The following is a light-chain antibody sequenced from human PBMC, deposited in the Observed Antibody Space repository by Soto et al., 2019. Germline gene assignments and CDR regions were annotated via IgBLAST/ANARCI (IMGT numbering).Light chain of an antibody. J-gene: IGKJ1*01. CDR3: QQYGSSPWT. V-gene: IGKV3-20*01. Sequence: EIVLTQSPDTLSVSPGDRATLSCRASQSVSSSYLAWYQQKPGQAPRLLIYGASSRATGIPARFSGSGSGTDFTLTISRLEPEDFAVYYCQQYGSSPWTFGQGTKVDIK. CDR2: GAS. CDR1: QSVSSSY.